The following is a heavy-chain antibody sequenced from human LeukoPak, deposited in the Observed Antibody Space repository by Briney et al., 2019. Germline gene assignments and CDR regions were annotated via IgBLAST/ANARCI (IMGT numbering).Heavy chain of an antibody. Sequence: GGSLRLSCSASGITFSSYAMHWVRQAPGKGLEYVSAINKYGSSAYYADAVKGRFTISRDNSKNTLYLQMSSLRAEDTAVYYCASRGSYDGSGYFYTYWGQGTLVTVSS. CDR2: INKYGSSA. CDR3: ASRGSYDGSGYFYTY. D-gene: IGHD3-22*01. J-gene: IGHJ4*02. CDR1: GITFSSYA. V-gene: IGHV3-64D*09.